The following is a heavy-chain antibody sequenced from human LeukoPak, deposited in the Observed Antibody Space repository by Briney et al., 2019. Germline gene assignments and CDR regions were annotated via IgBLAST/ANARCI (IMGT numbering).Heavy chain of an antibody. CDR1: GFPFTSYW. CDR3: ATLNWGNLDF. Sequence: GGSLRLSCAGSGFPFTSYWMNWVRQSPGKGLEWVANINQDGSEIYYADSVKGRFTLSRDNAKNSVYLQMNNLRAEETAVYYCATLNWGNLDFWGQGTQVTVSS. CDR2: INQDGSEI. J-gene: IGHJ4*02. D-gene: IGHD7-27*01. V-gene: IGHV3-7*01.